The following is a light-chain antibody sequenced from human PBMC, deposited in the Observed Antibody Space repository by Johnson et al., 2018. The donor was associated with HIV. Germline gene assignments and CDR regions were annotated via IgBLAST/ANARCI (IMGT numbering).Light chain of an antibody. J-gene: IGLJ1*01. Sequence: QSVLTQPPSVSAAPGQKVTISCSGSSSNIGNNYVSWYQQLPGTAPKFLIYENTRRPSGIPDRFSGSKSGTSATLGITGLQTGDEADYYCGTWDSSLSAYVFGTGTKATVL. CDR1: SSNIGNNY. V-gene: IGLV1-51*02. CDR3: GTWDSSLSAYV. CDR2: ENT.